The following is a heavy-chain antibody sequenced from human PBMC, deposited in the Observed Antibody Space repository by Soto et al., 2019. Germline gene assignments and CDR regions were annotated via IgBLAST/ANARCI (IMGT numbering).Heavy chain of an antibody. J-gene: IGHJ6*02. CDR3: ANLRSYIVRPLDV. D-gene: IGHD2-15*01. Sequence: EVQLLESGGGLVQPGGSLRLSCAAPGFTFSSYAMSWVRQAPGKGLEWVSAISGSGGSTYYADSVKGRFTISRDNSKNTLYLQMNSLRAEDTAVYYCANLRSYIVRPLDVWGQGTTVTVSS. V-gene: IGHV3-23*01. CDR2: ISGSGGST. CDR1: GFTFSSYA.